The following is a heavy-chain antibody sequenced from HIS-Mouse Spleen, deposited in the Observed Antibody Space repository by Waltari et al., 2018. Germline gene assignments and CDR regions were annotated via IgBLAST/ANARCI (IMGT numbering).Heavy chain of an antibody. CDR1: GGSISSSCYY. CDR2: IYYSGST. V-gene: IGHV4-39*07. CDR3: AREIPYSSSWYDWYFDL. Sequence: QLQLQESGPGLVKPSETLSPTCTVSGGSISSSCYYWGRMRQPPGKGLEWIGSIYYSGSTYSNPSLKSRVTISVDTSKNQFSLKLSSVTAADTAVYYCAREIPYSSSWYDWYFDLWGRGTLVTVSS. J-gene: IGHJ2*01. D-gene: IGHD6-13*01.